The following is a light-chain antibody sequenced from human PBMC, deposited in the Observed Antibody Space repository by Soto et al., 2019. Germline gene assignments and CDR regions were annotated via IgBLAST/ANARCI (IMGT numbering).Light chain of an antibody. Sequence: EIVLTQSPATLSLSPGERATLSCRASQSVSRNLAWYQQKPGQAPRLLVYGASTRATGIPARFSGSGSGTEFTLTISSLQSEDLAVYYCQQYNNWPLMFGQGTKVDIK. CDR1: QSVSRN. V-gene: IGKV3-15*01. J-gene: IGKJ1*01. CDR2: GAS. CDR3: QQYNNWPLM.